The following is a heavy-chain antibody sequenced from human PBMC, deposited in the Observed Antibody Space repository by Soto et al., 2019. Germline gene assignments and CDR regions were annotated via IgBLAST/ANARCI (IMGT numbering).Heavy chain of an antibody. J-gene: IGHJ6*02. CDR3: ARDPLRAGVTTGHSYGMDV. CDR2: IYYSGST. V-gene: IGHV4-59*01. CDR1: GGSISSYY. Sequence: XETLSLPCTVSGGSISSYYWSWIRQPPGKGLEWIGYIYYSGSTNYNPSLKSRVTISVDTSKNQFSLKLSSVTAADTAVYYCARDPLRAGVTTGHSYGMDVCGQGTTVTVSS. D-gene: IGHD1-26*01.